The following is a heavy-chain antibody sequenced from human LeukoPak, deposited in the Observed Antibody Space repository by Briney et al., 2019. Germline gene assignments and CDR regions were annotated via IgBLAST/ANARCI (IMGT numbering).Heavy chain of an antibody. CDR2: FDPGDAET. Sequence: GAPVKVSCKVSGYTPSEVSMHWVRQAPGKGLEWMGGFDPGDAETIFAQKFQGRVTMTEDTSTDTVYMELSSLRSEDTAVYYCATLDWKRGGGTLDYWGQGTLVTVSS. J-gene: IGHJ4*02. D-gene: IGHD1-1*01. CDR1: GYTPSEVS. V-gene: IGHV1-24*01. CDR3: ATLDWKRGGGTLDY.